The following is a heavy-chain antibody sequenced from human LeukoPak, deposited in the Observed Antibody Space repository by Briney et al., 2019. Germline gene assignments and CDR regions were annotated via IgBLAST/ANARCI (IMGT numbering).Heavy chain of an antibody. V-gene: IGHV3-53*01. CDR3: ARGFLGGTDQYFDS. Sequence: GGSLRLSCAASGFTVSSNYMSWVRQAPGKGLEWVSLIYSGGSTSYADSVKGRFTISRDDSKNTLYLQMNSLRAEDTAVYFCARGFLGGTDQYFDSWGQGTLVTVSS. D-gene: IGHD6-19*01. CDR1: GFTVSSNY. CDR2: IYSGGST. J-gene: IGHJ4*02.